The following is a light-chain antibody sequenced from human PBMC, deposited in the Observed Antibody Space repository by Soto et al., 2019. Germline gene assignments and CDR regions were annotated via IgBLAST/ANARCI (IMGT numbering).Light chain of an antibody. V-gene: IGKV3-11*01. CDR2: YTS. CDR3: HQRQSWPRT. J-gene: IGKJ1*01. Sequence: IVSTHTPYTLSVSPVERAPLSCRASQSIGSDLAWYQHKPGQAPRLLIYYTSNRATGIPARFSGSGSGTDFTLTINSLAPEDFAIYYCHQRQSWPRTFGQGTKVDIK. CDR1: QSIGSD.